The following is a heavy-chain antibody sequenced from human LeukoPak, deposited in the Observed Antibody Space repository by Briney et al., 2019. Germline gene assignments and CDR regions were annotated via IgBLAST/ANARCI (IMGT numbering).Heavy chain of an antibody. D-gene: IGHD5/OR15-5a*01. J-gene: IGHJ3*02. CDR3: ARGDVYDWGAFDI. CDR1: GGSFSGYY. CDR2: INHSGST. Sequence: SETLSLTCAVYGGSFSGYYWSWIRQPPGKGLEWIGEINHSGSTNYNPSLKSRVTISVDTSKNQFSLKLSFVTAADTAVYYCARGDVYDWGAFDIWGQGTRVTVSS. V-gene: IGHV4-34*01.